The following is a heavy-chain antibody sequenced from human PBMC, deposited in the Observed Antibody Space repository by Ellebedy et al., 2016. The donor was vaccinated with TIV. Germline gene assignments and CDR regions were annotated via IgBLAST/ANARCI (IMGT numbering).Heavy chain of an antibody. CDR2: ISGSGTGT. D-gene: IGHD3-3*01. J-gene: IGHJ5*02. Sequence: GESLKISCAASGFTFSSCAMSWVRQAPGKGLEWVSAISGSGTGTYYADSVKGRFTISRENAKNALFLQMDGLRVDDSAMYYCVGFGVFNLWGQGAPVTVSS. CDR1: GFTFSSCA. V-gene: IGHV3-23*01. CDR3: VGFGVFNL.